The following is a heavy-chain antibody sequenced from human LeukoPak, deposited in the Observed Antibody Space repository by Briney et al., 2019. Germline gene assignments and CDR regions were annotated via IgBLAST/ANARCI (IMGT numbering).Heavy chain of an antibody. CDR3: AKGARYGDFFDY. D-gene: IGHD5-18*01. CDR2: IRYDGSDK. CDR1: GFTFSNYA. J-gene: IGHJ4*02. V-gene: IGHV3-30*02. Sequence: GGSLRLSCAASGFTFSNYAMHCVRQAPGKGLEWVAFIRYDGSDKYYADSVKDRFTISRGNSKNTLYLQMNSLRPEDTAVYYCAKGARYGDFFDYWGQGTLVTVSS.